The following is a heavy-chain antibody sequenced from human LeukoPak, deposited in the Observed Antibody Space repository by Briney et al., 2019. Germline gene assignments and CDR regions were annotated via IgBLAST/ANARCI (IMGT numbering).Heavy chain of an antibody. CDR1: GYTFTGYY. CDR2: INPSGGST. Sequence: GASVKVSCKASGYTFTGYYMHWVRQAPGQGLEWMGWINPSGGSTSYAQKFQGRVTMTRDTSTSTVYMELSSLRSEDTAVYYCARSSRQGYFDYWGQGTLVTVSS. J-gene: IGHJ4*02. V-gene: IGHV1-46*03. CDR3: ARSSRQGYFDY.